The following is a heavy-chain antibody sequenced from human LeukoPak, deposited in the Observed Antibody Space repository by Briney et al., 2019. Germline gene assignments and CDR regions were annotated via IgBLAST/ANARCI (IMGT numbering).Heavy chain of an antibody. CDR1: GFTFSSYA. Sequence: PGGSLRLSCAASGFTFSSYAMSWVRQAPGKGLEWVSAISGSGGSTYYADSVKGRFTISRDNSKNTLYLQMNSLRAEDTAVYYCAKDWYYYDSSGYYYDDYFDYWGQGTLVTVSS. CDR2: ISGSGGST. V-gene: IGHV3-23*01. D-gene: IGHD3-22*01. CDR3: AKDWYYYDSSGYYYDDYFDY. J-gene: IGHJ4*02.